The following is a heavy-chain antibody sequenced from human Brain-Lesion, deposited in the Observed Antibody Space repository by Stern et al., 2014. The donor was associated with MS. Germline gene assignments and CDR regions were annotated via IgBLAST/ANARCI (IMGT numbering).Heavy chain of an antibody. Sequence: VQLVQSEGGLVQPGGSLRLSCTASGFTFNSYWMSWVRQAPGKGLEWVANIKEDGSEKYYVESVKGRFTVSRDNAKNSMYLQMNSLRVDDTATYYCARIGYSSSWYSPVGFFQHWGQGTLVTVSS. J-gene: IGHJ1*01. CDR1: GFTFNSYW. D-gene: IGHD6-13*01. CDR2: IKEDGSEK. V-gene: IGHV3-7*01. CDR3: ARIGYSSSWYSPVGFFQH.